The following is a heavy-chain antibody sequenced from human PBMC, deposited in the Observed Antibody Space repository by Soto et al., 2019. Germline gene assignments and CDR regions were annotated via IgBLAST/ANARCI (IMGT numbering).Heavy chain of an antibody. CDR2: IYYSGST. CDR1: GGSISSYY. J-gene: IGHJ5*02. D-gene: IGHD6-19*01. V-gene: IGHV4-59*08. CDR3: ASQWLVRGWFDP. Sequence: PSETLSLTCTVSGGSISSYYWSWIRQPPGKGLEWIGYIYYSGSTNYNPSLKSRVTISVDTSKNQFSLKLSSVTAADTAVYYCASQWLVRGWFDPWGQGTLVTVSS.